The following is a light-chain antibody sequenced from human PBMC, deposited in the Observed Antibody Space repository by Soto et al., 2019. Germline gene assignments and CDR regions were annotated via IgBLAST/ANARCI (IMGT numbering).Light chain of an antibody. CDR1: QSVRTK. CDR3: QQYNSWPPIT. V-gene: IGKV3-15*01. Sequence: EIVMTQSPDTLYVSTGEGATLSCRASQSVRTKLAWYQQKAGQAPRLLIYGASTRATGIPDRFSGSGSGPEFTLTISSLQSEDFAVYYCQQYNSWPPITFGQGTRLEIK. J-gene: IGKJ5*01. CDR2: GAS.